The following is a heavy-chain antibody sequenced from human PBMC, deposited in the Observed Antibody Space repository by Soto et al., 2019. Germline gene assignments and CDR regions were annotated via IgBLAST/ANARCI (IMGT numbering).Heavy chain of an antibody. CDR3: ATSIAAAGTEYYYYGMDV. J-gene: IGHJ6*02. CDR2: FDPEDGET. Sequence: ASVKVSCKVSGYTLTELSMHWVRQAPGKGLEWMGGFDPEDGETIYAQKFQGRVTMTEDTSTDTAYMELSSLRSEDTAVYYFATSIAAAGTEYYYYGMDVWGQGTTVTVSS. CDR1: GYTLTELS. D-gene: IGHD6-13*01. V-gene: IGHV1-24*01.